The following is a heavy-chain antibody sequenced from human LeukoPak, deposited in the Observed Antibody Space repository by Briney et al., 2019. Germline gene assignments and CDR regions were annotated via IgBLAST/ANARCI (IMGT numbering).Heavy chain of an antibody. CDR3: ARAIGATVVTPADY. CDR2: INPNSGGT. D-gene: IGHD4-23*01. J-gene: IGHJ4*02. Sequence: ASVKVSCKASGYTFTGYYMHWVRQAPGQGLEWMGWINPNSGGTNYAQKFQGRVTMTRDTSISTAYMELSRLRSDDTAVYYCARAIGATVVTPADYWGQGTLVTVSS. CDR1: GYTFTGYY. V-gene: IGHV1-2*02.